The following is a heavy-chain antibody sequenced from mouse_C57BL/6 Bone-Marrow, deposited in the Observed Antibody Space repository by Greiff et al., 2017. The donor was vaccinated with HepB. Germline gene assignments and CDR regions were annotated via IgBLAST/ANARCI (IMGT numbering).Heavy chain of an antibody. CDR2: SDPSDSYT. D-gene: IGHD1-1*01. V-gene: IGHV1-59*01. CDR1: GYTFTSYW. CDR3: ARSSGYYYGNSWFAY. Sequence: QVQLQQPGAELVRPGTSVKLSCKASGYTFTSYWMHWVKQRPGQGLEWIGVSDPSDSYTNYNQKFKGKATLTVDTSSSTAYMQLSSLTSEDSAVYYCARSSGYYYGNSWFAYWGQGTLVTVSA. J-gene: IGHJ3*01.